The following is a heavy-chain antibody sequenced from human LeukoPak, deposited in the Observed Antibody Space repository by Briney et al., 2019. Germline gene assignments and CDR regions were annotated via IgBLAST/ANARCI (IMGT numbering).Heavy chain of an antibody. V-gene: IGHV1-18*01. CDR3: ARGLLTARARDAFDI. Sequence: ASVKASCKASGYTFTTYGISWVRQAPGQGLEWMGWVSAYNGNTNYAQKLQGRVTMTTDTSANTAYMELGSLRSDDTAVYYCARGLLTARARDAFDIWSQGTMVTVSS. J-gene: IGHJ3*02. D-gene: IGHD7-27*01. CDR2: VSAYNGNT. CDR1: GYTFTTYG.